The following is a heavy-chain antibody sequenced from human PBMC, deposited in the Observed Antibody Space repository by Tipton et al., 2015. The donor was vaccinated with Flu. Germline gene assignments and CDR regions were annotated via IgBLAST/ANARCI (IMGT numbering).Heavy chain of an antibody. V-gene: IGHV4-39*02. Sequence: GLVKPSETLSLTCTVSSASIRSTNYFCAWIRQPPGKRLELIGSIYPSGTTYYNPSLKSRVAMSVDTSKNHLSLKLSSVTAADTAMFYCARLSFYDVDLKNFYFDYWGQGTLVTVSS. J-gene: IGHJ4*02. CDR3: ARLSFYDVDLKNFYFDY. CDR1: SASIRSTNYF. D-gene: IGHD3-10*02. CDR2: IYPSGTT.